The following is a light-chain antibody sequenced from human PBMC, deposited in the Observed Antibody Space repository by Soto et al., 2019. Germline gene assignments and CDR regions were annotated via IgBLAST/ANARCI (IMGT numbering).Light chain of an antibody. CDR2: QVT. V-gene: IGLV2-14*01. J-gene: IGLJ1*01. CDR1: TRDIAGYNY. CDR3: TSFSSSTALYV. Sequence: QSALTQPASVSGCLGQSITISCTGTTRDIAGYNYISWYQQLPGKAPKLMIYQVTIRPSGISNRFSGSKSGNTASLTISGLQAEDEADYYCTSFSSSTALYVFGTGTKLTVL.